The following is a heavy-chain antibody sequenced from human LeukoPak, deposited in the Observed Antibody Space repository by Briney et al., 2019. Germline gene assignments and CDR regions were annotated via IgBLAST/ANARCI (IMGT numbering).Heavy chain of an antibody. D-gene: IGHD5-18*01. CDR1: GFTFSSYG. Sequence: GRSLRLSCAASGFTFSSYGMHWVRQAPGKGLEWVAVIWYDGSNKYYADSVKGRFTISRDNSKNTLYLQMNSLRAEDTAVYYCARDRLSGYSYGPIDYWGQGTLVTVSS. CDR2: IWYDGSNK. J-gene: IGHJ4*02. V-gene: IGHV3-33*01. CDR3: ARDRLSGYSYGPIDY.